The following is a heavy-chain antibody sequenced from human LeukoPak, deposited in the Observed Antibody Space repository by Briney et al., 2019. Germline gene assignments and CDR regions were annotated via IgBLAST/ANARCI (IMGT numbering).Heavy chain of an antibody. J-gene: IGHJ4*02. Sequence: PGRSLRLSCAASGFTFSSYAMHWVRQAPGKGLEWVAVISYDGSNKYYADSVKGRFTISRDNSKNTLYLQMNSLRAEDTAVYYCTAASEVLLWYGDVNFDYWGQGALVTVSS. CDR3: TAASEVLLWYGDVNFDY. V-gene: IGHV3-30*04. CDR2: ISYDGSNK. D-gene: IGHD3-10*01. CDR1: GFTFSSYA.